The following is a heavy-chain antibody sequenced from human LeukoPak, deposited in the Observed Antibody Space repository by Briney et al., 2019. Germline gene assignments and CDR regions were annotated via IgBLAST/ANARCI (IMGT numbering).Heavy chain of an antibody. CDR1: GGTFSSYA. CDR3: ARVHYYDSSGYYDY. D-gene: IGHD3-22*01. CDR2: ISAYNGNT. V-gene: IGHV1-18*01. Sequence: ASVKVSCKASGGTFSSYAIRWVRQAPGQGLEWMGWISAYNGNTNYAQKLQGRVTMTTDTSTSTAYMELRSLRSDDTAVYYCARVHYYDSSGYYDYWGQGTLVTVSS. J-gene: IGHJ4*02.